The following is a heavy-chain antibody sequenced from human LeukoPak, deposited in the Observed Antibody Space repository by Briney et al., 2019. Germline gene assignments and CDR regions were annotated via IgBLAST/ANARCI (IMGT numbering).Heavy chain of an antibody. V-gene: IGHV3-64*01. CDR2: ISSNGGST. D-gene: IGHD3-9*01. CDR3: ARGNTLTGYSRY. Sequence: GGSLRLSCAASGFTFSSYAMHWVRQPPGKGLEYVSGISSNGGSTYYANSVKGRFTISRDHSKNTVYLQMGSLRAEDMAVYYCARGNTLTGYSRYWGQGTLVTVSS. CDR1: GFTFSSYA. J-gene: IGHJ4*02.